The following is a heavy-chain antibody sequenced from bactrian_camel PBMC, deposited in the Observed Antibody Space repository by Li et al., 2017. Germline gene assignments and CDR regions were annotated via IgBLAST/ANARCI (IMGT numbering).Heavy chain of an antibody. CDR1: GFTGDTYD. CDR2: ISGGGMT. V-gene: IGHV3S40*01. J-gene: IGHJ4*01. D-gene: IGHD1*01. Sequence: VQLVESGGGLVEPGGSLRLSCAPSGFTGDTYDMSWVRQALGKGLQWVSAISGGGMTYYADSMKGRFTVSQDNAKNSVYLQMNSLKPEDTAMYYCAAAVCRLWIGSGDPGHRL.